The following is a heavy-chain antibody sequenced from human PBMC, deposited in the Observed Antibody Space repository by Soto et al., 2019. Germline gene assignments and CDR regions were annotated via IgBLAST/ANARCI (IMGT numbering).Heavy chain of an antibody. CDR3: ASPKEPLEYYYGMDV. Sequence: AGSLTLSCAASGFTFSSYAMHWVRQAPGKGLEWVAVISYDGSNKYYADSVKGRFTISRDNSKNTLYLQMSGLRAEDTAVYYCASPKEPLEYYYGMDVWGQGTTVTVSS. V-gene: IGHV3-30-3*01. CDR2: ISYDGSNK. CDR1: GFTFSSYA. D-gene: IGHD1-26*01. J-gene: IGHJ6*02.